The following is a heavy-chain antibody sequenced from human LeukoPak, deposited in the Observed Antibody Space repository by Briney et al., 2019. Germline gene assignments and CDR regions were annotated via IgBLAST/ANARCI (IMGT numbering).Heavy chain of an antibody. V-gene: IGHV3-11*01. CDR1: GFIFSDYY. D-gene: IGHD3-10*01. J-gene: IGHJ4*02. CDR2: IGGSGVNT. Sequence: GGSLRLSCAASGFIFSDYYMTWIRQAPGKGLEWVSYIGGSGVNTYHANSVEGRFTISRDNAKNSLYLQMNSLRAEDTAVYYCARAGLLWFGELDYWGQGTLVTVSS. CDR3: ARAGLLWFGELDY.